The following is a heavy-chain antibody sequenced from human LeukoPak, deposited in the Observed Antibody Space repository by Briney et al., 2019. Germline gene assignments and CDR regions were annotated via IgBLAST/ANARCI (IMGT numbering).Heavy chain of an antibody. J-gene: IGHJ6*02. CDR1: GYTFTGYY. V-gene: IGHV1-2*02. Sequence: GASVKVSFKASGYTFTGYYMHWVRQARGQGRAWVGWINPNSGGTNYAQKFQGRVHMIRDTSITTAYMALSRLRSDDTAVYYRATPRRGGYDFNYYGMDVWGQGTTVTVSS. D-gene: IGHD5-12*01. CDR3: ATPRRGGYDFNYYGMDV. CDR2: INPNSGGT.